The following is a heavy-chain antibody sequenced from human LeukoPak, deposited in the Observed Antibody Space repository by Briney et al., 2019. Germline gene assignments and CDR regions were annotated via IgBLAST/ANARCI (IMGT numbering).Heavy chain of an antibody. D-gene: IGHD3-10*01. V-gene: IGHV1-8*01. CDR1: GYTFTSYD. CDR3: ARGPVRWFGELSLHY. J-gene: IGHJ4*02. Sequence: GASVKVSCKASGYTFTSYDINWVGQATGQGLEWMGWMNPNSGNTGYAQKFQGRVTMTRNTSISTAYMELSSLRSEDTAVYYCARGPVRWFGELSLHYWGQGTLVTVSS. CDR2: MNPNSGNT.